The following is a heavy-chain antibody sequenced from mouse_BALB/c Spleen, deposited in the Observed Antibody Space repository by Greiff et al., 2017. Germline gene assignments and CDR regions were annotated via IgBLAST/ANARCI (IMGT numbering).Heavy chain of an antibody. Sequence: EVKVVESGAELVKPGASVKISCKASGYTFTDYNMHWVKQSHGKSLEWIGYIYPYNGGTGYNQKFKSKATLTVDNSSSTAYMELRSLTSEDSAVYYCARGSYMYFDVWGAGTTVTVSS. CDR2: IYPYNGGT. CDR1: GYTFTDYN. J-gene: IGHJ1*01. CDR3: ARGSYMYFDV. V-gene: IGHV1S29*02. D-gene: IGHD1-1*01.